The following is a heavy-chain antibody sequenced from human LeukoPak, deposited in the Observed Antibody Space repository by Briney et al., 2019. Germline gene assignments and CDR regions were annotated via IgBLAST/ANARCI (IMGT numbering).Heavy chain of an antibody. V-gene: IGHV4-39*01. CDR2: IYYSGST. J-gene: IGHJ5*02. CDR1: GGSIRSSSYY. CDR3: ARRRAWLSVNPRLNWFDA. Sequence: SETLSLTCTVSGGSIRSSSYYWGWIRQPPGKGLEWIGTIYYSGSTYYNPSLKSRVTISVDTSKNQFSLKLSSVTAADTAVFYFARRRAWLSVNPRLNWFDAWGQGTLVTVSS. D-gene: IGHD3-22*01.